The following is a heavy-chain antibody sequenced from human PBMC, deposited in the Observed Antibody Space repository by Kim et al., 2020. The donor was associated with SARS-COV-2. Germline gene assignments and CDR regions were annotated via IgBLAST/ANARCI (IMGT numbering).Heavy chain of an antibody. Sequence: YYADSVKGRFTISRDNSKNTLYLQMNSLRAEDTAVYYCASSVATGGILDYWGQGTLVTVSS. J-gene: IGHJ4*02. CDR3: ASSVATGGILDY. V-gene: IGHV3-30*01. D-gene: IGHD5-12*01.